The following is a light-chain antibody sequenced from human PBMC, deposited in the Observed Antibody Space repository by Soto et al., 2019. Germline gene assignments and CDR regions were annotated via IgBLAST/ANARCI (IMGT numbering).Light chain of an antibody. V-gene: IGKV3-20*01. CDR1: QSVSSSTY. J-gene: IGKJ5*01. CDR3: QQYGSSPIT. Sequence: EIVLTQSTGTLSLSPGERATLSCRASQSVSSSTYLAWYQQKPGQAPRLLIYDPSSRATGIPDRFSGSGSGTDFTLTIGRLEPEDFAVYYCQQYGSSPITFGQGTRLEI. CDR2: DPS.